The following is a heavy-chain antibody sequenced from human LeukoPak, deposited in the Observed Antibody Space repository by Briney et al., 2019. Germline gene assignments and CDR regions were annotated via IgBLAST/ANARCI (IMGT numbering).Heavy chain of an antibody. Sequence: SETLSLTCTVSGGSISSSSYYWGWIRQPSGKGLEWIGSIYYSGSTYYNPSLKSRVTISVDTSKNQFSLKLSSVTAADTAVYYCARYYDSSGYSFDYWGQGTLVTVSS. D-gene: IGHD3-22*01. V-gene: IGHV4-39*01. CDR2: IYYSGST. CDR3: ARYYDSSGYSFDY. CDR1: GGSISSSSYY. J-gene: IGHJ4*02.